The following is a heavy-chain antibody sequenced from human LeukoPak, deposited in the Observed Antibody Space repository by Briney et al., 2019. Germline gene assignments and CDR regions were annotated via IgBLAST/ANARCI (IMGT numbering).Heavy chain of an antibody. D-gene: IGHD3-10*01. CDR2: IYYSGST. J-gene: IGHJ4*02. Sequence: SETLSLTCTVSGGSISSYYWSWIRQPPGKGLEWIGYIYYSGSTNYNTSLKSRVTMSADTSKNQFSLKLSSVTAADTAVYYCGRTEYYFDYWGQGTLVTVSS. CDR1: GGSISSYY. V-gene: IGHV4-59*01. CDR3: GRTEYYFDY.